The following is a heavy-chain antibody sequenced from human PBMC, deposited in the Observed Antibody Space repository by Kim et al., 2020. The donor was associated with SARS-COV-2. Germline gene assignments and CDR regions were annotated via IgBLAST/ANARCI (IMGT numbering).Heavy chain of an antibody. Sequence: GGSLRLSCAASRFTFSSYAMSWVRQAPGKGLEWVSAISGSGGSTYYADSVKGRFTISRDNSKNTLYLQMNSLRAEDTAVYYCAKDGYSYGYGPYYFDYWGQGTLVTVSS. CDR2: ISGSGGST. V-gene: IGHV3-23*01. J-gene: IGHJ4*02. D-gene: IGHD5-18*01. CDR1: RFTFSSYA. CDR3: AKDGYSYGYGPYYFDY.